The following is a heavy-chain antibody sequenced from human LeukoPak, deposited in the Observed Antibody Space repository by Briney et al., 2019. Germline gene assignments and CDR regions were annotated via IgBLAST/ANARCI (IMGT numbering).Heavy chain of an antibody. CDR3: ARASGYCSGGSCYSGGTIDY. Sequence: PSETLSLTCTVSGYSISSGYYWGWIRQPPGKGLEWIGSIYHSGSTYYNPSLKSRVTISVDTSKNQFSLKLSSVTAADTAVYYCARASGYCSGGSCYSGGTIDYWGQGTLVTVSS. D-gene: IGHD2-15*01. CDR1: GYSISSGYY. CDR2: IYHSGST. V-gene: IGHV4-38-2*02. J-gene: IGHJ4*02.